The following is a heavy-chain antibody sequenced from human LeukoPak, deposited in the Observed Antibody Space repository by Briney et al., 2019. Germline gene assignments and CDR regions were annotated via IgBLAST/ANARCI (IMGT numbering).Heavy chain of an antibody. CDR3: ARDRLRLGYERTNWFDP. CDR1: GYTFSDYA. CDR2: VNPNTGGT. V-gene: IGHV1-2*02. Sequence: ASVKVSCKASGYTFSDYAIHWVRQAPGQGLEWIGWVNPNTGGTSYAQKFQGRVTMTRDTSISTVYMELSRLRSDDTAVYYCARDRLRLGYERTNWFDPWGQGTLVTVSS. D-gene: IGHD2-15*01. J-gene: IGHJ5*02.